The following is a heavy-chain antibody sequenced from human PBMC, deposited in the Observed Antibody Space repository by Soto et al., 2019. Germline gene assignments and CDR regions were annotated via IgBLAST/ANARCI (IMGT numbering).Heavy chain of an antibody. CDR3: ARGRSFSYDSTPPPMFDP. CDR2: IGTLSDT. Sequence: SLRLSCAGSGFTFSTFDIHWVSQAPGKGLEWVSGIGTLSDTFYAASVQGRFTISRQNAKNSVYLQMNSLRAGDTAFYYCARGRSFSYDSTPPPMFDPWGQGTLVTVS. CDR1: GFTFSTFD. J-gene: IGHJ5*02. V-gene: IGHV3-13*01. D-gene: IGHD3-10*01.